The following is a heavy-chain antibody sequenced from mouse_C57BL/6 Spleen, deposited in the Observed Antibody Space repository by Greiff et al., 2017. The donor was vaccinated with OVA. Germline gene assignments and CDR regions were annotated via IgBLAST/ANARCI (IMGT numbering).Heavy chain of an antibody. CDR3: ARRYYGSSYGFAY. J-gene: IGHJ3*01. D-gene: IGHD1-1*01. V-gene: IGHV1-52*01. Sequence: QVQLKQPGAELVRPGSSVKLSCKASGYTFTSYWMHWVKQRPIQGLEWIGNIDPSDSETHYNQKFKDKATLTVDKSSSTAYMQLSSLTSEDSAVYYCARRYYGSSYGFAYWGQGTLVTVSA. CDR2: IDPSDSET. CDR1: GYTFTSYW.